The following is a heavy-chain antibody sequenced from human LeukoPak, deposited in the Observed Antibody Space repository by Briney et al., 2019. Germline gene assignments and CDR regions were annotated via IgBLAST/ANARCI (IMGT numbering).Heavy chain of an antibody. D-gene: IGHD5-18*01. V-gene: IGHV3-30-3*01. CDR1: GFTFSSYV. CDR2: ISYDGSNK. CDR3: ARESEGVTFDY. Sequence: GGSLRLSCAASGFTFSSYVMHWVRQAPGKGLEWVAVISYDGSNKYYADSVKGRFTISRDNSKNTLYLQMNSLRAEDTAVYYCARESEGVTFDYWGQGTLVSVSS. J-gene: IGHJ4*02.